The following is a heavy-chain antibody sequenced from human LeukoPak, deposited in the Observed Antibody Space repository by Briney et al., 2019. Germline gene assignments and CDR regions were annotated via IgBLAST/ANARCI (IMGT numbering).Heavy chain of an antibody. J-gene: IGHJ4*02. CDR2: INPNSGGT. V-gene: IGHV1-2*02. CDR3: ARSAELELPPLDY. D-gene: IGHD1-7*01. Sequence: GASVKVSCKASGYTFTGYYMHWVRQAPGQGLEWMGWINPNSGGTNYAQKFQGRVTMTRDTSISTAYMELSRLRSDDTAVYYCARSAELELPPLDYWGQGTLVTVSS. CDR1: GYTFTGYY.